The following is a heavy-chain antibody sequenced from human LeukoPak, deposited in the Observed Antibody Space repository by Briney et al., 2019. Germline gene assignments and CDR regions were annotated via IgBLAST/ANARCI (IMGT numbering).Heavy chain of an antibody. J-gene: IGHJ4*02. V-gene: IGHV4-39*01. CDR3: ARTYYDFWSGYRFDY. D-gene: IGHD3-3*01. CDR1: GGSISSSSYY. Sequence: SETLSLTCTVSGGSISSSSYYWGWIRQPPGKGLEWIGSIYYSGSTYYNPSLKSRVTISVDTSKNQFSLKLSSVTAADTAVYYCARTYYDFWSGYRFDYWGQGTLVTVSS. CDR2: IYYSGST.